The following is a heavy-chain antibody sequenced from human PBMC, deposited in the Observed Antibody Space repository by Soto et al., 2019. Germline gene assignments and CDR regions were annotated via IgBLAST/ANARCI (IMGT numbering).Heavy chain of an antibody. J-gene: IGHJ6*02. CDR1: AFSLTTRGVG. Sequence: SGPTLVNPTQTLTLTCTFSAFSLTTRGVGVGRIRQPPGKALEWLALIYWDDDKRYNPSLKSRLTITKDTSRNQVVLTMTNMDPVDTATYYCARIRGRYDISYYAMDVWGQGTTVTVSS. V-gene: IGHV2-5*02. CDR2: IYWDDDK. CDR3: ARIRGRYDISYYAMDV. D-gene: IGHD3-9*01.